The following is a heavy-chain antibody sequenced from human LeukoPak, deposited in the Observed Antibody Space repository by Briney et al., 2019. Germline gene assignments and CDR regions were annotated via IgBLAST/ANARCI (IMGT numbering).Heavy chain of an antibody. CDR1: GFTVSSNY. Sequence: GGSLRLSCAASGFTVSSNYMSWVRQAPGKGLEWVSVIYSGGSTYYADSVKGRFTISRHNSKNALYLQMSSLITEDTAVYYCVKGLLVKSNFDYWGQGTLVTVSS. J-gene: IGHJ4*02. CDR2: IYSGGST. V-gene: IGHV3-53*04. D-gene: IGHD6-6*01. CDR3: VKGLLVKSNFDY.